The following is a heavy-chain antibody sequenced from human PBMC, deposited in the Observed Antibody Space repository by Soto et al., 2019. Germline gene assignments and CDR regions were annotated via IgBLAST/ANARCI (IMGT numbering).Heavy chain of an antibody. CDR2: IIPILDIA. CDR1: GGTFNTYT. J-gene: IGHJ5*02. CDR3: ARGGVVTEPEIPSIYNWFDP. Sequence: QVQLVQSGAEVKKPGSSVKVSCKSSGGTFNTYTITWVRRAPGQGLEWMGRIIPILDIANYAQKFQGRVTITADKSTRTVFMERISLRSEDTAVYYCARGGVVTEPEIPSIYNWFDPWGQGTLVTVSS. D-gene: IGHD2-21*02. V-gene: IGHV1-69*02.